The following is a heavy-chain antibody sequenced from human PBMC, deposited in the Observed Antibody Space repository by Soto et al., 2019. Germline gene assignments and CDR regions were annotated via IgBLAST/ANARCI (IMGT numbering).Heavy chain of an antibody. CDR1: GYTFTSYY. D-gene: IGHD3-9*01. Sequence: GASVKVSCKASGYTFTSYYMHWVRQAPGQGLEWMGIINPSGGSTSYAQKFQGRVTMTRDTSTSTAYMELRSLRSDDTAVYYCARVQEYYDILTGYAIPYYYYYMDVWGKGTTVTVSS. CDR2: INPSGGST. V-gene: IGHV1-46*01. J-gene: IGHJ6*03. CDR3: ARVQEYYDILTGYAIPYYYYYMDV.